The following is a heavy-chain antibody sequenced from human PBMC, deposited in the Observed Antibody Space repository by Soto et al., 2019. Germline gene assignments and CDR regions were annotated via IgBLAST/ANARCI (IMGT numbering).Heavy chain of an antibody. CDR3: ARGWKVAGDAFDT. V-gene: IGHV5-51*01. D-gene: IGHD1-1*01. J-gene: IGHJ3*02. Sequence: PXESLMISCKGSGYNFAVYWIGWVRQMPGKGLEWMGMIYPGDSDTRYSPSFQGQVTISVDKSISTAYLQWSSLKASDTAMYYCARGWKVAGDAFDTWGQGKMVTVSS. CDR2: IYPGDSDT. CDR1: GYNFAVYW.